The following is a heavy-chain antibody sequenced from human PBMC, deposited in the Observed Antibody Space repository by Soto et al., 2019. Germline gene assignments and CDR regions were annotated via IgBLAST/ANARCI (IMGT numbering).Heavy chain of an antibody. CDR1: GFTFSSYS. CDR2: ISSSSSTI. CDR3: ARPYCSGDNCYSDY. Sequence: GGSLRLSCAASGFTFSSYSMNWVRQAPGKGLEWVSYISSSSSTIYYAASVKGRFTISRDNAKSSLYLQMNSLRAEDTAVYYCARPYCSGDNCYSDYWGQGTLVTVSS. D-gene: IGHD2-15*01. J-gene: IGHJ4*02. V-gene: IGHV3-48*01.